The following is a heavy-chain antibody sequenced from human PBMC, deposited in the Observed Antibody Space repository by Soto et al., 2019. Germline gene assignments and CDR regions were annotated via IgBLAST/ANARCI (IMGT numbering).Heavy chain of an antibody. CDR2: IYYSGST. D-gene: IGHD3-22*01. CDR3: ASPHREDTYYYDSSGYYYVY. Sequence: KQSQTLSLTCTVSGGSISSSSYYWGWIRQPPGKGLEWIGSIYYSGSTYYNPSLKSRVTISVDTSKNQFSLKLSSVTAADTAVYYCASPHREDTYYYDSSGYYYVYWGQGTLVTVSS. V-gene: IGHV4-39*07. J-gene: IGHJ4*02. CDR1: GGSISSSSYY.